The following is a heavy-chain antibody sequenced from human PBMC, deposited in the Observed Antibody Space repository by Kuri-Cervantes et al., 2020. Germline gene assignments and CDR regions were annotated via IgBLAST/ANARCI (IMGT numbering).Heavy chain of an antibody. J-gene: IGHJ3*02. CDR2: IYYSGST. CDR1: GGSISSGGYY. Sequence: LRLSCTVSGGSISSGGYYWSWIRQHPGKGLEWIGYIYYSGSTNYNPSLKSRVTISVDTSKNQFSLKLSSVTAADTAVYYCARAVEGYDAFDIWGQGTMVTVSS. CDR3: ARAVEGYDAFDI. V-gene: IGHV4-31*03. D-gene: IGHD2-15*01.